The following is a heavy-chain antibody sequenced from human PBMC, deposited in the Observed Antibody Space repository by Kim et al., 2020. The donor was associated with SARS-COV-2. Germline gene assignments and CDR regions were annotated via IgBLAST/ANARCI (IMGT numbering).Heavy chain of an antibody. V-gene: IGHV4-59*09. Sequence: GSTKYNPSLKSRVTISLDTSKNQFSLKLSPATAADTAVYYCVGGAGWLPDYWGQGTLVTVSS. CDR2: GST. CDR3: VGGAGWLPDY. J-gene: IGHJ4*02. D-gene: IGHD5-12*01.